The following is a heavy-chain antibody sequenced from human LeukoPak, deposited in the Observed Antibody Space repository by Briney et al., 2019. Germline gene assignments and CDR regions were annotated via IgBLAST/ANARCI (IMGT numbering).Heavy chain of an antibody. CDR2: ITSGANSI. D-gene: IGHD2-15*01. V-gene: IGHV3-48*04. CDR1: GFSFSTYS. Sequence: GGSLRLSCVASGFSFSTYSMNWVRQAPGKGLEWVSYITSGANSIYYADSVKGRFTISRDDAKNSLYLQMNSLRSDDTAVYYCARTLWGGPSAWYYYYMDVWGKGTTVIVSS. J-gene: IGHJ6*03. CDR3: ARTLWGGPSAWYYYYMDV.